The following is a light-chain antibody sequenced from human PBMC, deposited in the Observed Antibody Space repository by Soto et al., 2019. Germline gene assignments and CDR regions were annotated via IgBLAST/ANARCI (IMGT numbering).Light chain of an antibody. CDR2: DAS. J-gene: IGKJ3*01. Sequence: DIQMTQSPSSLSASVGDRVTITCQASQDISNYLNWYQQKPGKAPKLLIYDASNLETGVPSRFSGSGSGTDFTFTISSLQAEDIATYYCQQPFTFGPGTKVDIK. CDR3: QQPFT. V-gene: IGKV1-33*01. CDR1: QDISNY.